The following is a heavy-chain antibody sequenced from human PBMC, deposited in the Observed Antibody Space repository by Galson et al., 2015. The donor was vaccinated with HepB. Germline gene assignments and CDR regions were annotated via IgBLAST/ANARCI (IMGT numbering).Heavy chain of an antibody. J-gene: IGHJ4*02. CDR3: ARQKGIMMPFDY. CDR2: INDSGNT. Sequence: ETLSLTCSVSGGSISGPYWNWIRQPPGKGLEWIGYINDSGNTNCNPSLKSRVTISVDTSKNQFSLKLTSVTAADTAVYYCARQKGIMMPFDYWGQGTRVTVSS. V-gene: IGHV4-59*08. CDR1: GGSISGPY. D-gene: IGHD3-16*01.